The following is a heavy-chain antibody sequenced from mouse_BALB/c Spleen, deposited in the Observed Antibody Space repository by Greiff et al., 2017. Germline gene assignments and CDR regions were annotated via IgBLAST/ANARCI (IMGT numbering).Heavy chain of an antibody. CDR3: AREGGIKTYFDY. J-gene: IGHJ2*01. CDR2: ISYDGSN. D-gene: IGHD1-1*01. V-gene: IGHV3-6*02. Sequence: ESGPGLVKPSQSLSLTCSVTGYSITSGYYWNWIRQFPGNKLEWMGYISYDGSNNYNPSLKNRISITRDTSKNQFFLKLNSVTTEDTATYYCAREGGIKTYFDYWGQGTTLTVSS. CDR1: GYSITSGYY.